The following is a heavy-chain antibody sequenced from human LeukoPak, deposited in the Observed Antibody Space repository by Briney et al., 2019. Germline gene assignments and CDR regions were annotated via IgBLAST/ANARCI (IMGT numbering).Heavy chain of an antibody. J-gene: IGHJ5*02. V-gene: IGHV4-59*01. CDR2: IYYSGST. CDR3: ARHGTTGTNLNWFDP. Sequence: SETLSLTCTVSGGSISSYYGSWIRQPPGKGLEWVGYIYYSGSTNYNPSLKSRVTISVDPSKNQFSLKVSSVTAADTAVYYCARHGTTGTNLNWFDPWGQGTLVTVSS. D-gene: IGHD1-1*01. CDR1: GGSISSYY.